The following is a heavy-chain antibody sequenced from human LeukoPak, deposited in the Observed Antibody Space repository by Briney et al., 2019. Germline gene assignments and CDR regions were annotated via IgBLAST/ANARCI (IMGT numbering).Heavy chain of an antibody. CDR3: ARVGYKVFDY. CDR2: IYYSGST. V-gene: IGHV4-61*01. J-gene: IGHJ4*02. D-gene: IGHD1-14*01. CDR1: GYSISSGYY. Sequence: SETLSLTCTVSGYSISSGYYWSWIRQPPGKGLEWIGYIYYSGSTNYNPSLKSRVTISVDTSKNQFSLKLSSVTAADTAVYYCARVGYKVFDYWGQGTLVTVSS.